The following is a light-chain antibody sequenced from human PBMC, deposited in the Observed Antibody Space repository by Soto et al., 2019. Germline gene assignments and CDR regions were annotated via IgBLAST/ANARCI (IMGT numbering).Light chain of an antibody. J-gene: IGLJ1*01. CDR2: SNN. Sequence: SALTQPPSASGTPRQRVTISFFGSSSKNGSKTLNWYQQLPGTAPKLLIYSNNQRPSGVPDRFSGSKSGTSASLAISGLQSEDEADYYCAAWDDSLNGPNYVFGTGTKVTVL. V-gene: IGLV1-44*01. CDR3: AAWDDSLNGPNYV. CDR1: SSKNGSKT.